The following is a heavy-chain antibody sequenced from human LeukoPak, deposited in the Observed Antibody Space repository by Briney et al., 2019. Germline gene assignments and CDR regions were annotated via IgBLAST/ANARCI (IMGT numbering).Heavy chain of an antibody. CDR3: ARSHTVTPSASLDY. Sequence: SGPALVKPTQTLTLTCTFSGFSLSTSGMCVSWIRQPPGKALEWLARIDWDDDKYYSTSLKTRLTISKDTSKNQVVLTMTNMDPVDTATYYCARSHTVTPSASLDYWGQGTLVTVSS. CDR2: IDWDDDK. CDR1: GFSLSTSGMC. D-gene: IGHD4-17*01. J-gene: IGHJ4*02. V-gene: IGHV2-70*11.